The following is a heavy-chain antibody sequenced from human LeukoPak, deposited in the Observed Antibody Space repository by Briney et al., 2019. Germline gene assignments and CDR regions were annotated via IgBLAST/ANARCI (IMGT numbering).Heavy chain of an antibody. CDR1: GFTFSTYP. D-gene: IGHD3-16*01. Sequence: GGSLRLSCAASGFTFSTYPMHWVRQAPGKGLEWVAVIWYDGNNQYYAGSMKGRFSISRDNSKNTLYLQVNSLRAEDTAVYYCAREKTMAGVALGALDIWGQGTMVTVSS. CDR3: AREKTMAGVALGALDI. V-gene: IGHV3-33*01. J-gene: IGHJ3*02. CDR2: IWYDGNNQ.